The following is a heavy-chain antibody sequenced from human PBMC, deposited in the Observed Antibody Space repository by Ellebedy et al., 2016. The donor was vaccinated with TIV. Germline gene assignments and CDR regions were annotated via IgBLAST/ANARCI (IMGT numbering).Heavy chain of an antibody. CDR2: ISAYNGNT. D-gene: IGHD1-26*01. Sequence: AASVKVSCKASGYTFTSYGISWVRQAPGQGLEWMRWISAYNGNTNYAQKLQGRVTMTTDTSTSTAYMELRSLRSDDTAVYYCATVGATTGYYYYGMDVWGQGTTVTVSS. CDR1: GYTFTSYG. J-gene: IGHJ6*02. CDR3: ATVGATTGYYYYGMDV. V-gene: IGHV1-18*01.